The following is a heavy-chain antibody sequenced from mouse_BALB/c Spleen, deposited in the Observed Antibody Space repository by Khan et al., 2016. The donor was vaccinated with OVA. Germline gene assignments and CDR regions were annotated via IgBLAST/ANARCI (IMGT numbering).Heavy chain of an antibody. CDR3: ARSTYYDGSY. CDR2: IDPANGYT. D-gene: IGHD1-1*01. CDR1: GFTINDTY. V-gene: IGHV14-3*02. J-gene: IGHJ3*01. Sequence: VQLQQSGAELVKPGASVKLSCTTSGFTINDTYIHWVKQRPEQGLVWIGRIDPANGYTKFDPRFRGKATITTDTSSNTAYLQLSSLTSEDTAVYYCARSTYYDGSYWGQGTLVTVSS.